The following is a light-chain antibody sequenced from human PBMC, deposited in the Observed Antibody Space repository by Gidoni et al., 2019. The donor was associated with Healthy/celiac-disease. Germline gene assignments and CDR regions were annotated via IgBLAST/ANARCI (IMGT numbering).Light chain of an antibody. CDR2: KVS. CDR1: QSLVYSDGNTY. J-gene: IGKJ2*01. Sequence: DVVMTQSPLSLPVTLGQPASISCRSSQSLVYSDGNTYLNWFQQRPGQSPRRLISKVSNRDSGVPDRFSGSGSGTDFTLKISRVEAEDVGVYYCMQGTHWRTFGQGTKLEIK. V-gene: IGKV2-30*01. CDR3: MQGTHWRT.